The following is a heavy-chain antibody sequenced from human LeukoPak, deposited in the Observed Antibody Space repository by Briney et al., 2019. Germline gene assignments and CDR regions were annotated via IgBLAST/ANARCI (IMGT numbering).Heavy chain of an antibody. Sequence: PGRSLRLSCAASGFTFSSYGMHWVRQAPGKGLEWVAVISYDGSNKYYADSVKGRFTISRDNSKNTLYLQMNSLRAEDTAVYYCALPPDTARASYYYGMDVWGQGTTVTVSS. D-gene: IGHD5-18*01. V-gene: IGHV3-30*03. CDR3: ALPPDTARASYYYGMDV. J-gene: IGHJ6*02. CDR1: GFTFSSYG. CDR2: ISYDGSNK.